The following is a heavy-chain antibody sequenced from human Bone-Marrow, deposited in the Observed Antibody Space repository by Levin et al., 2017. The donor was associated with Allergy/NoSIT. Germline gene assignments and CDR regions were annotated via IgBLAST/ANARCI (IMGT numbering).Heavy chain of an antibody. CDR1: GFTFSSYS. Sequence: GASVKVSCAASGFTFSSYSMNWVRQAPGKGLEWVSSISSSSSYIYYADSVKGRFTISRDNAKNSLYLQMNSLRAEDTAVYYCARGPGQQWLARPDAFDIWGQGTMVTVSS. CDR3: ARGPGQQWLARPDAFDI. J-gene: IGHJ3*02. V-gene: IGHV3-21*01. D-gene: IGHD6-19*01. CDR2: ISSSSSYI.